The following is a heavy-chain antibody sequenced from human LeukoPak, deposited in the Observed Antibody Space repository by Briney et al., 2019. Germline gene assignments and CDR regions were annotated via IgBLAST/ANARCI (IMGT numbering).Heavy chain of an antibody. J-gene: IGHJ4*02. D-gene: IGHD4-17*01. CDR1: GGSISSYNYY. Sequence: SETLSLTCAVSGGSISSYNYYWGWIRQPPGKGLEWIGSIYYSGSTYYNPSLKSRVTISVDTSKNQFSLKLSSVTAADTAVYYCAREREGPYGYLDYWGQGTLVTVSS. CDR2: IYYSGST. CDR3: AREREGPYGYLDY. V-gene: IGHV4-39*07.